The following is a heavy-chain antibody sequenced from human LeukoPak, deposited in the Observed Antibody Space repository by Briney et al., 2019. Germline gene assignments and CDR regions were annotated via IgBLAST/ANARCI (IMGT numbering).Heavy chain of an antibody. V-gene: IGHV1-18*01. Sequence: ASVKVSCKASGYTFTSYGISWVRQAPGQGLEWMGWISAYNGNTNYAQKFQGRVTITTDESTSTAYMELSSLRSEDTAVYYCARGIRFLEGSYTGYYYYMDVWGKGTTVTVSS. J-gene: IGHJ6*03. D-gene: IGHD3-3*01. CDR2: ISAYNGNT. CDR3: ARGIRFLEGSYTGYYYYMDV. CDR1: GYTFTSYG.